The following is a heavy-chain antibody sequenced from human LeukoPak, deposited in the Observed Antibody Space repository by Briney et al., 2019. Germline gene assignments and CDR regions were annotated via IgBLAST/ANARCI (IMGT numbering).Heavy chain of an antibody. CDR2: IYYSGST. CDR1: GGSISSYY. D-gene: IGHD3-10*01. CDR3: AREKVYGSGIYYYYGMDV. Sequence: SETLSLTCTVSGGSISSYYWSWIRQPPGKGLEWIGYIYYSGSTNYNPSLKSRVTISVDTSKNQFSLKLSSVTAADTAVYYCAREKVYGSGIYYYYGMDVWGQGTTVTVSS. J-gene: IGHJ6*02. V-gene: IGHV4-59*01.